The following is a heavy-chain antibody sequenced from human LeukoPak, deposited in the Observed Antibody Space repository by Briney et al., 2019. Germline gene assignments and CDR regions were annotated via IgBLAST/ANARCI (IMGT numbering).Heavy chain of an antibody. V-gene: IGHV3-30*02. Sequence: PGGSLRLSCAASGFTFSSYGMHWVRQAPGKGLEWVAFIRSDGSNKYYADSVKGRFTNSRDNSKNRLYLQMHSLRAEDSAVYYCARAFRGIFGVFEAFDIWGQGTMVTVSS. CDR2: IRSDGSNK. D-gene: IGHD3-3*01. CDR3: ARAFRGIFGVFEAFDI. J-gene: IGHJ3*02. CDR1: GFTFSSYG.